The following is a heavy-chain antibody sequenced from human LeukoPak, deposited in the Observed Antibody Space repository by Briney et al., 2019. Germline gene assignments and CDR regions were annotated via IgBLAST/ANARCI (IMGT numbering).Heavy chain of an antibody. Sequence: ASVTVSCKASGYTFTGYYMHWVRQAPGEGLEWMGWINPNSGGTNYAQKFQGRVTMTRDTSISTAYMELSRLISDDTAVYYCARVRDSGSYYGYWGQGTLVTVSS. CDR2: INPNSGGT. V-gene: IGHV1-2*02. CDR3: ARVRDSGSYYGY. CDR1: GYTFTGYY. J-gene: IGHJ4*02. D-gene: IGHD1-26*01.